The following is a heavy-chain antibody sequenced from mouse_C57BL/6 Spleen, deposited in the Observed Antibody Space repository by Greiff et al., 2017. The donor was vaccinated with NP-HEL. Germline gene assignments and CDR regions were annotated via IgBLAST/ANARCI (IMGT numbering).Heavy chain of an antibody. D-gene: IGHD3-2*02. CDR1: GFSLTSYG. J-gene: IGHJ4*01. CDR2: IWRGGST. Sequence: VKLMESGPGLVQPSQSLSITCTVSGFSLTSYGVHWVRQSPGKGLEWLGVIWRGGSTDYNAAFMSRLSITKDNSKSQVFFKMNSLQADDTAIYYCAKMKDSSGAMDYWGQGTSVTVSS. V-gene: IGHV2-5*01. CDR3: AKMKDSSGAMDY.